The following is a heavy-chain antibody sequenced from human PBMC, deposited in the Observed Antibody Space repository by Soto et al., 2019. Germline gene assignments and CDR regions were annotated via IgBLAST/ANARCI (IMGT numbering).Heavy chain of an antibody. D-gene: IGHD4-17*01. Sequence: TLSLTCAVSGGSISSGGYSWSWIRQPPGKGLEWIGYIYHSGSTYYNPSLKGRFTISRDNAKNSLYLQMNSLRAEDTAVYYCARVQDGDYYYYGMDVWGQGTTVTVSS. J-gene: IGHJ6*02. V-gene: IGHV4-30-2*01. CDR3: ARVQDGDYYYYGMDV. CDR2: IYHSGST. CDR1: GGSISSGGYS.